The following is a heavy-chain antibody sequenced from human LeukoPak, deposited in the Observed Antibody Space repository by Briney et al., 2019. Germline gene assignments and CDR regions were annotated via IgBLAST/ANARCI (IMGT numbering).Heavy chain of an antibody. D-gene: IGHD3-9*01. Sequence: GGSLRLSCAASGFTFSSYTMNWVRQAPGKGLEWVSSISSSSSYIYYAGSVKGRFTISRDNAKNSLYLQMNSLRAEDTAVYYCARDTYDILTGYYKWAFDIWGQGTMVTVSS. CDR1: GFTFSSYT. V-gene: IGHV3-21*06. CDR3: ARDTYDILTGYYKWAFDI. CDR2: ISSSSSYI. J-gene: IGHJ3*02.